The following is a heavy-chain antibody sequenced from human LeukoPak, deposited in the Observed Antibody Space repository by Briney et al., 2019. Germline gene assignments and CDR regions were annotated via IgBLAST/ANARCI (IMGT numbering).Heavy chain of an antibody. CDR2: VQNDGSDK. CDR1: GFTFSNYG. J-gene: IGHJ6*03. Sequence: GGSLRLSCAASGFTFSNYGMHWVRQTPGKGLEWVAFVQNDGSDKFFADSVKGRFTVSRDNSKNTLYLQMNSLRADDTAVYYCARAPHVYYYYMDVWGKGTTVTVSS. CDR3: ARAPHVYYYYMDV. V-gene: IGHV3-30*02.